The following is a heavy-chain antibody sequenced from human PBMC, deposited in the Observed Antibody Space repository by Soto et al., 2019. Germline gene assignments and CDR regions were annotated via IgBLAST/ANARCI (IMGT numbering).Heavy chain of an antibody. J-gene: IGHJ4*02. V-gene: IGHV5-51*01. Sequence: PGEPQKISNKGSGYNFTSYCIRRVRQKPGKGLEWMGIIYPGDSDTRYSPSFQGQVTISADKSISTAYLQWSSLKASDTAMYYCARGYSSGWYWDPFDYWGQGTLVTVS. CDR1: GYNFTSYC. CDR2: IYPGDSDT. D-gene: IGHD6-19*01. CDR3: ARGYSSGWYWDPFDY.